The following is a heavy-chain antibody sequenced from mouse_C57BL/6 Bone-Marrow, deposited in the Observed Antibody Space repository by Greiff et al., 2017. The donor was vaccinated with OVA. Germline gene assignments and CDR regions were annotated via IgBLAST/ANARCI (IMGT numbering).Heavy chain of an antibody. CDR1: GYTFTDYY. D-gene: IGHD2-3*01. CDR2: INPNNGGT. CDR3: ASTDGYYAYWYFDV. V-gene: IGHV1-26*01. J-gene: IGHJ1*03. Sequence: VQLQQSGPELVKPGASVKISCKASGYTFTDYYMNWVKQSHGKSLEWIGDINPNNGGTSYNQKFKGKATLTVDKSSSTAYMELRSLTSEDSAVDYCASTDGYYAYWYFDVWGTGTTVTVSS.